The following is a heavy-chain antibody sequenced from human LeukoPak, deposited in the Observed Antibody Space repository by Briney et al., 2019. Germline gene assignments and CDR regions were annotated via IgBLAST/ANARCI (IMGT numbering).Heavy chain of an antibody. V-gene: IGHV3-48*01. CDR1: GFTFSYYS. CDR3: ARGPRGYDSSGYPEFFQH. J-gene: IGHJ1*01. D-gene: IGHD3-22*01. CDR2: ISSSSSTI. Sequence: PGGSLRLSCAAPGFTFSYYSMNWVRQAPGKGLEWVSYISSSSSTIYYADSVKGRFTISRDNAKNSLYLQMNSLRAEDTAVYYCARGPRGYDSSGYPEFFQHWGQGTLVTVSS.